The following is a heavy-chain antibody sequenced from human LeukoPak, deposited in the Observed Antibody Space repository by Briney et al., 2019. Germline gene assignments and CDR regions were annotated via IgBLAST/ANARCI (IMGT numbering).Heavy chain of an antibody. D-gene: IGHD5-18*01. CDR1: GFTFSSYA. V-gene: IGHV3-23*01. CDR2: ISGSGGST. J-gene: IGHJ4*02. Sequence: PGGSLRLSCAASGFTFSSYAMSWVRQAPGKGLEWVSAISGSGGSTYYADSVKGRFTISRDNSKNTLYLQMNSLRSEDTAVYYCAKGRTWIQLWFAYWGQGTLVTVSS. CDR3: AKGRTWIQLWFAY.